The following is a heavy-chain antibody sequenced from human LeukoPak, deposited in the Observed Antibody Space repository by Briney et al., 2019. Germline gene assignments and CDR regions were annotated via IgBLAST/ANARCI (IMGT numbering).Heavy chain of an antibody. CDR1: GFTFSTYS. CDR2: IGTSSSSI. V-gene: IGHV3-21*01. Sequence: GGSLRLSCATCGFTFSTYSMNWVRQAPGKGLEWVSSIGTSSSSIYYADSVRGRFTISRDNARNSLYLQMNSLRAEDTAVYYCVRIPNSANFPNWFDPCGQGTLVTVSS. D-gene: IGHD2-8*01. J-gene: IGHJ5*02. CDR3: VRIPNSANFPNWFDP.